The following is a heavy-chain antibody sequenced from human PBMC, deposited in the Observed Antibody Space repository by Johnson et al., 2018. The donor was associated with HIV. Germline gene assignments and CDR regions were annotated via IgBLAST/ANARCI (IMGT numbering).Heavy chain of an antibody. D-gene: IGHD1-26*01. V-gene: IGHV3-11*01. Sequence: QVQLMESGGGLVKPGGSLRLSCAASGFAFSDYYMSWIRQAPGRGLEWISYISWSGRTIYYADSVKGRFTISRDNAKNSLYLQMNSLRAEDAAVYYCAKYGGGGTYFSAFDIWGQGTKVTVSS. J-gene: IGHJ3*02. CDR1: GFAFSDYY. CDR3: AKYGGGGTYFSAFDI. CDR2: ISWSGRTI.